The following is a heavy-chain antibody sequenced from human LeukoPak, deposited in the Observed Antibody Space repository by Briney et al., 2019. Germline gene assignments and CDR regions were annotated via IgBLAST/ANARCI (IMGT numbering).Heavy chain of an antibody. D-gene: IGHD6-19*01. Sequence: PGGSLRLSCAASGFTFSSYSMNWVRQAPGKGLEWVSSISSSSSYIYYADSVKGRFTISRDNAKNSLYLQMNSLRAEDMAVYYCARDGSGYSSGWGAFDIWGQGTMVTVSS. CDR3: ARDGSGYSSGWGAFDI. J-gene: IGHJ3*02. CDR1: GFTFSSYS. V-gene: IGHV3-21*01. CDR2: ISSSSSYI.